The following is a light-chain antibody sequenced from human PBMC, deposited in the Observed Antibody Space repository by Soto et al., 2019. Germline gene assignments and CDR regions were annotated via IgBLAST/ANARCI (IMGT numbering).Light chain of an antibody. V-gene: IGKV3-15*01. Sequence: IVMTQSPLSLPVTPGEPATLSCRASQSVRTNLAWYQQKPGQAPRLLIYAASTRATGIPARFSGSGSGTEFTLTISSLQSEDFAVYYCQQYNNWPPWTFGQGTKVDI. CDR3: QQYNNWPPWT. CDR2: AAS. CDR1: QSVRTN. J-gene: IGKJ1*01.